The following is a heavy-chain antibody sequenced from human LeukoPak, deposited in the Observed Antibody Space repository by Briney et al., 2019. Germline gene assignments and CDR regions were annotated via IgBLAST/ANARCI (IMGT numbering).Heavy chain of an antibody. Sequence: EWIGSIYHAGSTFHNPSLKSRVTISVDTSKNQFSLKVNSVTAADTAVYYCARGYNSGWYAYWGQGTLVTVSS. J-gene: IGHJ4*02. CDR2: IYHAGST. CDR3: ARGYNSGWYAY. V-gene: IGHV4-38-2*02. D-gene: IGHD6-19*01.